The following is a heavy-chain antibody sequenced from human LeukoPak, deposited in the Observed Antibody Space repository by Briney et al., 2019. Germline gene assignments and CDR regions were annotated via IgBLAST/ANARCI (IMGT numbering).Heavy chain of an antibody. V-gene: IGHV1-18*01. CDR2: IITYNGNT. Sequence: ASVKVSCKASGYTFTTYGISWVRQAPGQGLEWMGYIITYNGNTNYAQKLQGRVTMTTDTSTSTAYMELRSLRSDDTAVYFCARAVNLYGEFDYWGQGTLVTVSS. J-gene: IGHJ4*02. CDR1: GYTFTTYG. D-gene: IGHD4-17*01. CDR3: ARAVNLYGEFDY.